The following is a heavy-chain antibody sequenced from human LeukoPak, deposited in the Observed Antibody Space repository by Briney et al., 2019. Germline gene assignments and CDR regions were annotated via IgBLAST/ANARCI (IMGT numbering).Heavy chain of an antibody. CDR3: ARGPDIVVVVAASQGYFDY. J-gene: IGHJ4*02. D-gene: IGHD2-15*01. CDR2: INPSGGST. V-gene: IGHV1-46*01. CDR1: GYTFTSYY. Sequence: ASVKVSCKASGYTFTSYYMHWVRQAPGQGLEWMGIINPSGGSTSYAQEFQGRVTMTRDTSTSTVYMELSSLRSEDTVVYYCARGPDIVVVVAASQGYFDYWGQGTLVTVSS.